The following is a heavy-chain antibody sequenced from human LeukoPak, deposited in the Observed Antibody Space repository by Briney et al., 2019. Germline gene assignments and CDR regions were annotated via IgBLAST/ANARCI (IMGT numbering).Heavy chain of an antibody. CDR1: GFTFSDYY. Sequence: GGSLRLSCAGSGFTFSDYYMSWIRQAPGKGLEWVPYISSSGRTIYYADSVKGRFTISRDNAKNSLYLQMNSLRAEDTAVYYCARADCSSSSCYELDYWGQGTLVTVSS. CDR3: ARADCSSSSCYELDY. D-gene: IGHD2-2*01. CDR2: ISSSGRTI. J-gene: IGHJ4*02. V-gene: IGHV3-11*04.